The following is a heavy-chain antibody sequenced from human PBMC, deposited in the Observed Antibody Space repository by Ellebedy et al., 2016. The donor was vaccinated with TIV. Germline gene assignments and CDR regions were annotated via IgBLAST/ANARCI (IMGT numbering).Heavy chain of an antibody. CDR3: TKRGVAWAAFDI. J-gene: IGHJ3*02. CDR2: ISPSGDIT. CDR1: GFTFRDFA. V-gene: IGHV3-23*01. D-gene: IGHD7-27*01. Sequence: PGGSLRLSRAASGFTFRDFAMNWVRQAPGKGLEWVSAISPSGDITYFADSVKGRFTISRDNSQDTVHLQMHSLRAEDTAVYYCTKRGVAWAAFDIWGPGTLVTVSS.